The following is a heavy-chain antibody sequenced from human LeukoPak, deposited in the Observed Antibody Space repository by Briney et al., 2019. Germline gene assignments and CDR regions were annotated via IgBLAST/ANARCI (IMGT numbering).Heavy chain of an antibody. CDR2: IYYTGST. CDR3: ARRTYYDTLTGYNYWYFDL. J-gene: IGHJ2*01. Sequence: PSETLSLTCTVSGVSLSDYYWSWVRQPPGKGLEWIGYIYYTGSTDYNPSLKSRVTMSLDTSKNQFSLNLRSVTATDTAVYYCARRTYYDTLTGYNYWYFDLWGRGTLVTVSS. D-gene: IGHD3-9*01. V-gene: IGHV4-59*01. CDR1: GVSLSDYY.